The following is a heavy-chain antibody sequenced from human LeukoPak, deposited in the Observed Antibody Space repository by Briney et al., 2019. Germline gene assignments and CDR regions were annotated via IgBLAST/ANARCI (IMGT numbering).Heavy chain of an antibody. V-gene: IGHV4-39*01. D-gene: IGHD3-10*01. CDR1: DFTFSSYA. CDR3: ARLSPGAQWYFDL. CDR2: IYYSGST. Sequence: GSLRLSCAASDFTFSSYAMSWVRQPPGKGLEWIGSIYYSGSTYYNPSLKSRVTISVDTSKNQFSLKLSSVTAADTAVYYCARLSPGAQWYFDLWGRGTLVTVSS. J-gene: IGHJ2*01.